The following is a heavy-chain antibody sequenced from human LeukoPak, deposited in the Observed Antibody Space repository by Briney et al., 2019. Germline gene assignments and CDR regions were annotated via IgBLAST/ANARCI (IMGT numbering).Heavy chain of an antibody. J-gene: IGHJ6*04. CDR2: IYPGDSDT. Sequence: GGALKISFKGSGSRFSSYWIAWVRPRPGKGLGWMGMIYPGDSDTRYSPSFQGQVSISPDKSISTAYLQWSSLKASDSAMYYCARLGGYDNYYYYGMDVWGKGTTVTVSS. CDR3: ARLGGYDNYYYYGMDV. D-gene: IGHD5-12*01. V-gene: IGHV5-51*01. CDR1: GSRFSSYW.